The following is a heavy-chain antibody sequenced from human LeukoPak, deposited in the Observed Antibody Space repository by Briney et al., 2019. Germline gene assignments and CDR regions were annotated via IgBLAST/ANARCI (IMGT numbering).Heavy chain of an antibody. Sequence: GGPLRLSCAASGYPFSGSDIHWVRQAPGKGLEWVAFVSQEGSSKFYAESVKGRFGISRDNSKSTTYLQMNGLRADDTAGYYCAKTTGGWPRFFDHWGQGTLVAVSS. CDR1: GYPFSGSD. D-gene: IGHD3-10*01. CDR3: AKTTGGWPRFFDH. V-gene: IGHV3-30*18. J-gene: IGHJ4*02. CDR2: VSQEGSSK.